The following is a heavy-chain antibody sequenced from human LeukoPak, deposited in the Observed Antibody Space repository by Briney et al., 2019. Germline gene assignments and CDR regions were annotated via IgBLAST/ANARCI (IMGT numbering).Heavy chain of an antibody. D-gene: IGHD3-22*01. V-gene: IGHV3-53*01. Sequence: PGGSLRLSCTVSGFTVSSNSMSWVRQAPGKGLEWVSFIYSDNTHYSDSVKGRFTISRDNSKNTLYLQMNSLRAEDTAVYYCAGGRSITMIVVLYWGQGTLVTVSS. CDR2: IYSDNT. CDR3: AGGRSITMIVVLY. CDR1: GFTVSSNS. J-gene: IGHJ4*02.